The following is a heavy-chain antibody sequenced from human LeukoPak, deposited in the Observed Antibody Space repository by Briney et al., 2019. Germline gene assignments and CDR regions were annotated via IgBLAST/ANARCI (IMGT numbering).Heavy chain of an antibody. CDR2: IYYSGST. D-gene: IGHD6-19*01. J-gene: IGHJ3*02. Sequence: KPSETLSLTCTVSGGSISSYYWSWIRQPPGKGLEWIGYIYYSGSTNYNPSLKSRVTISVDTSKNQFSLKLSSVTAADTAVYYCARDSTPYSSGWYRDAFDIWGQGTMVTVSS. CDR1: GGSISSYY. V-gene: IGHV4-59*01. CDR3: ARDSTPYSSGWYRDAFDI.